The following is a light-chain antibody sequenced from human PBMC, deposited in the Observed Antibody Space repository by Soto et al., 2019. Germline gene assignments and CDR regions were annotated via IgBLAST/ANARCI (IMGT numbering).Light chain of an antibody. CDR2: GAS. V-gene: IGKV3-20*01. Sequence: EILLTQSPDSLSLSPGDRATLSCRASQSFSSTFFAWYQQKPGQAPRLIIYGASSRATGIPDRFSGSGSGTDFTLTISRLEPEDFAVYYCQQYDSSVTFGQGTKVEIK. CDR3: QQYDSSVT. J-gene: IGKJ1*01. CDR1: QSFSSTF.